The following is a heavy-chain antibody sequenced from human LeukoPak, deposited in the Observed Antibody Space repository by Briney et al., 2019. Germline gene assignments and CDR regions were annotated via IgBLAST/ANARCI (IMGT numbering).Heavy chain of an antibody. CDR1: GFTFSSYA. CDR2: ISYDGSNK. J-gene: IGHJ4*02. D-gene: IGHD6-6*01. V-gene: IGHV3-30-3*01. CDR3: AREYEGEYSSSYFDY. Sequence: PGGSVRLSCAASGFTFSSYAMHWVRQAPGKGLEWVAVISYDGSNKYYADSVKGRFTISRDNSKNTLYLQMNSLRAEDTAVYYCAREYEGEYSSSYFDYWGQGTLVTVSS.